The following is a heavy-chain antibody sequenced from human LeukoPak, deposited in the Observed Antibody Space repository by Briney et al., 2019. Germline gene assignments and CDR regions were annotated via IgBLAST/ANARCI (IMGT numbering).Heavy chain of an antibody. V-gene: IGHV1-69*01. D-gene: IGHD1-14*01. Sequence: GPSVMVSCKASGGTFISYAISWVRQARGQGLKWMGGIIPIIGTAHYAQQFAGTVTITSHEFTSTAYMELSSLRSEDTAVYCCARDVGMSYNWFDPWGQGTLVTVCS. CDR2: IIPIIGTA. CDR3: ARDVGMSYNWFDP. J-gene: IGHJ5*02. CDR1: GGTFISYA.